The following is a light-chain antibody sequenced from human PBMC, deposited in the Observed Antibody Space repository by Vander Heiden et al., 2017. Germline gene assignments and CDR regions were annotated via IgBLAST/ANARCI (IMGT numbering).Light chain of an antibody. CDR1: QGISSY. V-gene: IGKV1-8*01. CDR3: QHYYSYPYT. J-gene: IGKJ2*01. CDR2: AAS. Sequence: AIRITQSPSTLSACTGDRVTITCRASQGISSYLAWYQQKPGQAPKLLIYAASTLQSGVPSRFSGSGSGTDFTLTISCLQSEYFATYYCQHYYSYPYTFGQGTKLEIK.